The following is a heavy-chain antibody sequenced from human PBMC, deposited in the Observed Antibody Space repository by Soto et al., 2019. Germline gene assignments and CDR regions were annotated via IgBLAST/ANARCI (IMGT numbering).Heavy chain of an antibody. CDR1: GVSVSSGSHY. CDR3: ATESSGSSPLHFDF. CDR2: VYYSGST. J-gene: IGHJ4*02. Sequence: SETLSLTCTVSGVSVSSGSHYWSWIRQPPGKGLEWIGYVYYSGSTYYNPSLKGRVTISTDTSKNQFSLRLNSVTASDAAVYYCATESSGSSPLHFDFWGQGALVTVSS. V-gene: IGHV4-30-4*01. D-gene: IGHD3-22*01.